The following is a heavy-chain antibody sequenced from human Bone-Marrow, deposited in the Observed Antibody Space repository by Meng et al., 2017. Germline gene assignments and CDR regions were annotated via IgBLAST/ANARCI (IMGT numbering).Heavy chain of an antibody. V-gene: IGHV1-46*01. Sequence: ASVKVSCKASGGTFSSYAISWVRQAPGQGLEWMGIINPSGGSTSYAQKFQGRVTMTRDTSTSTVYMELSSLRSEDTAVYYCARTLVDLRGAFDIWGQGTMVTVSS. CDR2: INPSGGST. CDR1: GGTFSSYA. J-gene: IGHJ3*02. CDR3: ARTLVDLRGAFDI. D-gene: IGHD3-9*01.